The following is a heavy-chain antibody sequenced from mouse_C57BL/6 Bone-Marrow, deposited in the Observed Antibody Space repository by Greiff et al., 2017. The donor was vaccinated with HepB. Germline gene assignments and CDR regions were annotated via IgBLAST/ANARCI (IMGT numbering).Heavy chain of an antibody. CDR1: GFTFTDDY. Sequence: VQLQQSGAELVRPGASVKLSCTASGFTFTDDYMHWVKQRPEQGLEWIGGIDPENGDTEYASKFQGKATITADTSSNTAYLQLSSLTSEDTAVYYCTHYDYDRVEDGGRGTLVTVSA. V-gene: IGHV14-4*01. D-gene: IGHD2-4*01. J-gene: IGHJ3*01. CDR2: IDPENGDT. CDR3: THYDYDRVED.